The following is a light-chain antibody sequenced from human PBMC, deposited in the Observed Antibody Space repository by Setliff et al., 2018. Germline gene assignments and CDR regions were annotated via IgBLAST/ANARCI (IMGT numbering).Light chain of an antibody. CDR3: CSYAGSSTFV. J-gene: IGLJ1*01. V-gene: IGLV2-23*02. CDR1: YSDVGKYNL. CDR2: DFT. Sequence: QSVLTQPASVSGSPGQSITISCTGTYSDVGKYNLVSWYQQHPGKAPKLILYDFTTRPSGVSDRFSGSKSANTASLTISGLQAEDEADYYCCSYAGSSTFVFGGGTKVTV.